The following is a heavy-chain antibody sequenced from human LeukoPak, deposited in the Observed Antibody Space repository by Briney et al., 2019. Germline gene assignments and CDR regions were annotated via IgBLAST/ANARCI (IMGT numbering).Heavy chain of an antibody. CDR1: GFTFSSYA. D-gene: IGHD3-10*01. CDR3: ARALYGSGSSLSPKPSY. CDR2: RSYDGSNK. J-gene: IGHJ4*02. Sequence: GGSLRLSCAASGFTFSSYAMHWVRQAPGKGLEWVAARSYDGSNKYYADSVKGRFTISRDNSKNTLYLQMNSLRAVDTAVYYCARALYGSGSSLSPKPSYWGQGTLVTVSS. V-gene: IGHV3-30-3*01.